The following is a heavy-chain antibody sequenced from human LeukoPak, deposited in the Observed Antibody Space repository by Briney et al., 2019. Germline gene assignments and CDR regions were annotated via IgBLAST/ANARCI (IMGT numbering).Heavy chain of an antibody. CDR2: VSGSGGTK. V-gene: IGHV3-23*01. Sequence: GGSLRLSCAGAGINLTNSAINWVRQAPGKGLEWVSSVSGSGGTKHYGASVKGRFTISRDNSKNTLYLQMNSLRVEDTAVYYCARDRSDIGLGFDAFDIWGPGTMVTVSS. J-gene: IGHJ3*02. D-gene: IGHD3-16*01. CDR1: GINLTNSA. CDR3: ARDRSDIGLGFDAFDI.